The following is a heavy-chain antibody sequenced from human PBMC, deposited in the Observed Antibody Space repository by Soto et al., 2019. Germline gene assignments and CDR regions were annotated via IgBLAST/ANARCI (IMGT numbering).Heavy chain of an antibody. J-gene: IGHJ5*02. D-gene: IGHD2-15*01. CDR3: ARKDIVARFDP. CDR2: ISSSSSYI. V-gene: IGHV3-21*01. CDR1: GFTFSSYS. Sequence: GGSLRLSCAASGFTFSSYSMNWVRQAPGKGLEWVSSISSSSSYIYYADSVKGRFTISRDNAKNSLYLQMNSLRAEDAAVYYWARKDIVARFDPWGQGTLVTVSS.